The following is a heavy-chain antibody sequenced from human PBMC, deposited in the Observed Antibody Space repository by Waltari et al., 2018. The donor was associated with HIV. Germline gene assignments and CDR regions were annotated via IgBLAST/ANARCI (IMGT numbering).Heavy chain of an antibody. CDR2: ISGYNANT. J-gene: IGHJ6*02. CDR3: ARGLGGSYYYGVDV. V-gene: IGHV1-18*01. Sequence: VHLVQSGAEVKMPGASVRVSCKTSGSIFTNYCVSWVRQAPGQGLEWLGWISGYNANTNYAQRLQSRVTLTTDTSTSTAYMELRSLRSDDTAVYYCARGLGGSYYYGVDVWGQGTTVTVS. CDR1: GSIFTNYC.